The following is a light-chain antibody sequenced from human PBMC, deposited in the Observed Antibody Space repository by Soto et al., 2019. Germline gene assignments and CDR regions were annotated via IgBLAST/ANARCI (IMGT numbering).Light chain of an antibody. V-gene: IGLV1-40*01. CDR3: QSYDSSLSGSV. Sequence: QSVLTQPPSVSGAPGQRVTSSCTGRSANIGAGHDVHWYQQIPGTAPKLLMYGDSNRPLGVPDRFSGSKSGTSASLAITGLQAEDEAYYYCQSYDSSLSGSVFGGGTQLTVL. CDR2: GDS. CDR1: SANIGAGHD. J-gene: IGLJ7*01.